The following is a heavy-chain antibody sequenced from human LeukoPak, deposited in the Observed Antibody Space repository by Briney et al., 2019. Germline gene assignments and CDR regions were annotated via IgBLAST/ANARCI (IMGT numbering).Heavy chain of an antibody. V-gene: IGHV4-39*07. D-gene: IGHD3-22*01. CDR1: GGSISSSSYY. Sequence: PSETLSLTCTVSGGSISSSSYYWGWVRQPPGRGREWLGSIYYSGSTYYNPSRKSRVTISVDTSKNQFSLKLSSVTAADTAVYYCARDHRIRTYYYDSSGYRNDAFDIWGQGTMVTVSS. CDR3: ARDHRIRTYYYDSSGYRNDAFDI. CDR2: IYYSGST. J-gene: IGHJ3*02.